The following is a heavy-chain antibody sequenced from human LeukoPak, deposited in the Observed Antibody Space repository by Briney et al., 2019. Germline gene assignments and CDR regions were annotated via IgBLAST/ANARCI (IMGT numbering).Heavy chain of an antibody. V-gene: IGHV4-34*09. CDR3: ARDLGDCSSTSCPLYFDL. Sequence: SETLSLTCAVYGGSFSGYYRSWIRQPPGKGLEWIGEINHSGSTNYNPSLKSRVTISVDTSKNQFSLKLSSVTAADTAVYYCARDLGDCSSTSCPLYFDLWGRGTLVTVSS. CDR2: INHSGST. CDR1: GGSFSGYY. D-gene: IGHD2-2*01. J-gene: IGHJ2*01.